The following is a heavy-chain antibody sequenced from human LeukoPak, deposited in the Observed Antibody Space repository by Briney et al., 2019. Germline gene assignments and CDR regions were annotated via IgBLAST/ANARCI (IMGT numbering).Heavy chain of an antibody. J-gene: IGHJ4*02. D-gene: IGHD5-18*01. Sequence: ASVKVSCKTSGYTFTDYYIHWVRQAPGQGLEWMGWMNPNSIGRRYAQKFQGRVTMTRDTSISTAYVELSRLRSDDTAVYYCARGTGEGYTYGRYYFDYWGQGTLVTVSS. CDR3: ARGTGEGYTYGRYYFDY. V-gene: IGHV1-2*02. CDR1: GYTFTDYY. CDR2: MNPNSIGR.